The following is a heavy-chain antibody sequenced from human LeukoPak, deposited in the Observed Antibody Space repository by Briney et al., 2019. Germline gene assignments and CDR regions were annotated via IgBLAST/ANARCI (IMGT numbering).Heavy chain of an antibody. CDR2: ISSSSSYI. V-gene: IGHV3-21*01. J-gene: IGHJ4*02. CDR1: GFTFSSYS. Sequence: GGSLRLSCAASGFTFSSYSMNWVRQAPGKGLGWVSSISSSSSYIYYADSVKGRFTISRDNAKNTLYLQMNSLRAEDTAVYYCARDAPGNTALDYWGQGTLVTVSS. CDR3: ARDAPGNTALDY. D-gene: IGHD5-18*01.